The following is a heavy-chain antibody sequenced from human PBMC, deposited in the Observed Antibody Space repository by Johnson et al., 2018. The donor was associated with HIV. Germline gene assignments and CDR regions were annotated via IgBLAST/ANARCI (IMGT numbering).Heavy chain of an antibody. J-gene: IGHJ3*02. CDR3: ARVIRAYDSSGYAGYAFDI. CDR1: GFTFDDHD. Sequence: VQLVESGGGVVRPGGSLRLSCAASGFTFDDHDMSWVRQAPGKGLEWLSGINWNGGSTGSADSVKGRFTISRDNAKNSLYLQMNSLDAEDTALYYCARVIRAYDSSGYAGYAFDIWGQGTMVTASS. D-gene: IGHD3-22*01. V-gene: IGHV3-20*04. CDR2: INWNGGST.